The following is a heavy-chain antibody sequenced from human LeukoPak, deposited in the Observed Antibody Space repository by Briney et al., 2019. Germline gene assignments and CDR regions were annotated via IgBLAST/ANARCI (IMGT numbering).Heavy chain of an antibody. J-gene: IGHJ4*02. CDR2: IKQDGSEK. V-gene: IGHV3-7*01. D-gene: IGHD4-17*01. Sequence: GGSLRLSCAASGFTFSRYWMSWVRQAPGKGLEWEANIKQDGSEKYYVDSVKGRFTISRDNAKNSLYLQMNSLRAEDTAVYYCARDGDSSNFDYWGQGTLVTVSS. CDR3: ARDGDSSNFDY. CDR1: GFTFSRYW.